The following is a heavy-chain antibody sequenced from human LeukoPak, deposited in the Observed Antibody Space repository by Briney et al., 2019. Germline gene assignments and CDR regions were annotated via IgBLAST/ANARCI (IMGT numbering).Heavy chain of an antibody. Sequence: GGSLRLSCAASGFTFSSYSMNWVRQAPGKGLEWVSSISSSSSYIYYADSVKGRFTISRDNAKNSLYLQMNSLRAEDTAVYYCARDLGIAAAGTSGHHDAFDIWGQGTRVTVSS. CDR2: ISSSSSYI. D-gene: IGHD6-13*01. CDR3: ARDLGIAAAGTSGHHDAFDI. CDR1: GFTFSSYS. V-gene: IGHV3-21*01. J-gene: IGHJ3*02.